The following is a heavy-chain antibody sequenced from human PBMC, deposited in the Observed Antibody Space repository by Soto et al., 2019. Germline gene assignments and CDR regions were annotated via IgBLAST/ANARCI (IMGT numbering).Heavy chain of an antibody. Sequence: SVKVSCKASGGTFSSYAISWVRQAPGQGLEWMGGIIPIFGTANYAQKFQGRVTITADESTSTAYMELSSLRSEDTAVYYCAREGEVSSSSSYYYYYGMDVWGQGTTVTLSS. CDR1: GGTFSSYA. D-gene: IGHD6-6*01. V-gene: IGHV1-69*13. J-gene: IGHJ6*02. CDR3: AREGEVSSSSSYYYYYGMDV. CDR2: IIPIFGTA.